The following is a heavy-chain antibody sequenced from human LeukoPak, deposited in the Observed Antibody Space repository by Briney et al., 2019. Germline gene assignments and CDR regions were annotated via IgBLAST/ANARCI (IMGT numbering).Heavy chain of an antibody. Sequence: GGSLRLSCAASGFTFSSYAMSWVRQAPGKGLEWVSAISDSGGSTYYADSVKGRFTISRDTSKNTLFLQMNSLRAEDTAIYHCAKYGSGYYYMDVWGKGTTVTVSS. J-gene: IGHJ6*03. CDR2: ISDSGGST. V-gene: IGHV3-23*01. CDR1: GFTFSSYA. D-gene: IGHD3-10*01. CDR3: AKYGSGYYYMDV.